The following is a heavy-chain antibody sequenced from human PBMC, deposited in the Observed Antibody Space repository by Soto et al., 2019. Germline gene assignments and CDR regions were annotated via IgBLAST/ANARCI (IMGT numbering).Heavy chain of an antibody. Sequence: GGSLRLSCAASGFTFSNAWMSWVRQAPGKGLEWVGHIKSKTDGGTTDYAAPVKGRFTISRDDSKNTLYLQMNSLKTEDTAVYYCTTDLELTIVVVVAMDAFDIWGQGTMVTVSS. CDR2: IKSKTDGGTT. CDR1: GFTFSNAW. V-gene: IGHV3-15*01. J-gene: IGHJ3*02. D-gene: IGHD2-15*01. CDR3: TTDLELTIVVVVAMDAFDI.